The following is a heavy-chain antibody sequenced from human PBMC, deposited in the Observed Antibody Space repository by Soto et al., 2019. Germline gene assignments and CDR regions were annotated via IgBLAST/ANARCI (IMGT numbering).Heavy chain of an antibody. CDR3: AKGEAARLFPFDY. J-gene: IGHJ4*02. Sequence: EVQLLESGGGLVQPGGSLRLSCAASGFTFSIYAMSWVRQAPGKGLEWVSAVSGSGGSTYYADSVKGRFTISRDNSKNTLYLQMNSLRAEDTAVYYCAKGEAARLFPFDYWGQGTLVTVSS. CDR1: GFTFSIYA. D-gene: IGHD6-6*01. V-gene: IGHV3-23*01. CDR2: VSGSGGST.